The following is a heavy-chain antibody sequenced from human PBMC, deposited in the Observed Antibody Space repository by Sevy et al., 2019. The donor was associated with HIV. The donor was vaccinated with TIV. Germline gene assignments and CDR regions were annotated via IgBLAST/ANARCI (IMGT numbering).Heavy chain of an antibody. CDR2: LIGGGSRT. J-gene: IGHJ6*03. CDR1: GFPFSNFA. V-gene: IGHV3-23*01. Sequence: GGSLRLSCAASGFPFSNFAMSWVRQAPGKGLEWVSTLIGGGSRTYYADSVTGRFIISRDNSRNTLYLQMNSLRAEDTAIYDWAKRRVQSGLSGGDAKYCMGVWGRGTTVTVSS. CDR3: AKRRVQSGLSGGDAKYCMGV. D-gene: IGHD2-21*02.